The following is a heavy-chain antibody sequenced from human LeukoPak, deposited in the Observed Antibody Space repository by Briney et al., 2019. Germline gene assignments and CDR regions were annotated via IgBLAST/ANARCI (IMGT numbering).Heavy chain of an antibody. CDR1: GGSFSGYY. D-gene: IGHD3-10*01. V-gene: IGHV4-34*01. J-gene: IGHJ4*02. Sequence: PSETLSLTCAVYGGSFSGYYWNWIRQPPGKGLEWIGEINHSGSTNYNPSLKSRVTISINTSKNQFSLKLSSVTAADTAVYYCARDLSYYGSGKDLDYWGQGTLVTVSS. CDR3: ARDLSYYGSGKDLDY. CDR2: INHSGST.